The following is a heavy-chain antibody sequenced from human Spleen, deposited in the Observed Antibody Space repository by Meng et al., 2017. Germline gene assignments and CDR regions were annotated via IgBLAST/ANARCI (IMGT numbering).Heavy chain of an antibody. Sequence: GGSLRLSCTASGFTFSNYGMHWVRQAPGKGLEWVAVIWYDGSNKYYADSVKGRFTISRDNSKNTLYLQMNSLRAEDTAVYYCARAVVRGVILDYYGMDVWGQGTTVTVSS. D-gene: IGHD3-10*01. CDR3: ARAVVRGVILDYYGMDV. CDR2: IWYDGSNK. J-gene: IGHJ6*02. CDR1: GFTFSNYG. V-gene: IGHV3-33*01.